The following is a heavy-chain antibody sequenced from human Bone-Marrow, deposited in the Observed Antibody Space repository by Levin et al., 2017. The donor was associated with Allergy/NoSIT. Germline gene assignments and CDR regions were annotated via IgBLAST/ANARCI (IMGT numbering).Heavy chain of an antibody. D-gene: IGHD3-22*01. CDR2: IYYSGST. Sequence: SQTLSLTCTVSGGSVSSGSYYWSWIRQPPGKGLEWIGYIYYSGSTNYNPSLKSRVTISVDTSKNQFSLKLSSVTAADTAVYYCARASGDSSGYYWVPHYYYYGMDVWGQGTTVTVSS. V-gene: IGHV4-61*01. CDR1: GGSVSSGSYY. CDR3: ARASGDSSGYYWVPHYYYYGMDV. J-gene: IGHJ6*02.